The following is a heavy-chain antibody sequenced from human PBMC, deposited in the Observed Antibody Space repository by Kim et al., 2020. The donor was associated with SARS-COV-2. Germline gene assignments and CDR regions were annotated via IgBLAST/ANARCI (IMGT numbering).Heavy chain of an antibody. J-gene: IGHJ4*02. V-gene: IGHV4-31*01. CDR3: ARVGVPGYYFDY. D-gene: IGHD3-16*01. Sequence: STPSPKGLVTISVDTSNNQFSLKLSSVTAADTAVYYCARVGVPGYYFDYWGQGTLVTVSS.